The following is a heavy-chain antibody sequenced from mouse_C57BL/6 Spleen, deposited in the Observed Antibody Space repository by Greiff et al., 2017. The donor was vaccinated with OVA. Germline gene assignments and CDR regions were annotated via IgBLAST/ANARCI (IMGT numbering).Heavy chain of an antibody. V-gene: IGHV1-55*01. CDR1: GYTFTSYW. Sequence: QVQLQQPGAELVKPGASVKMSCKASGYTFTSYWITWVKQRPGQGLEWIGDISPGSGSTNYTEKFKSKATLTVDPSSSTAYMQLSRLTSEDSAVEYCAFYGYEGYCDYWGQGTTLTVSS. J-gene: IGHJ2*01. CDR2: ISPGSGST. D-gene: IGHD2-2*01. CDR3: AFYGYEGYCDY.